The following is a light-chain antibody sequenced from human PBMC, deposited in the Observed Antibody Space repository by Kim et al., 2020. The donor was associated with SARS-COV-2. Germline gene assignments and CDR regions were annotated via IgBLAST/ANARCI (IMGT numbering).Light chain of an antibody. Sequence: DIQMTQSPSSLSASVGDRVTITCRASQSISSYLNWYQQKPGKAPKLLIYAASSLQSGVPSRFSGSGPGTDFTLTISSLQPEDFATYYCQQSYSTPQDSFGQGTKLEI. CDR2: AAS. V-gene: IGKV1-39*01. CDR3: QQSYSTPQDS. CDR1: QSISSY. J-gene: IGKJ2*03.